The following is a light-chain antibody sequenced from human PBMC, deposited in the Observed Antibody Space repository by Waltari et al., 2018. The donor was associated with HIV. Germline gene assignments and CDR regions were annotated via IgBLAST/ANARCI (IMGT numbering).Light chain of an antibody. V-gene: IGLV1-44*01. CDR3: ATWDDSLNGRV. CDR2: SNY. CDR1: SSNIGSNT. J-gene: IGLJ3*02. Sequence: QSVLTQPPSASGTPGQRVTISCSGSSSNIGSNTVNWYQQLPGTAPKLLICSNYHRPSGVPDRFSGSKSGTSASLAISGLQSEDEADYYCATWDDSLNGRVFGGGTKLTVL.